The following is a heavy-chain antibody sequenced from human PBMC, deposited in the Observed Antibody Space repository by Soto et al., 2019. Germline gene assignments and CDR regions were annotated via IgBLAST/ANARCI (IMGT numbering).Heavy chain of an antibody. J-gene: IGHJ4*02. CDR2: ISYDGSNK. D-gene: IGHD3-22*01. Sequence: PGGSLRLSCAASGFTFSSYGMHWVRQAPGKGLEWVAVISYDGSNKYYADSVRGRFTISRDNSKNTLYLQMNSLRAEDTAVYYCAKSGPGDYDSSGYYFSPSDYWGQGTLVTVSS. V-gene: IGHV3-30*18. CDR1: GFTFSSYG. CDR3: AKSGPGDYDSSGYYFSPSDY.